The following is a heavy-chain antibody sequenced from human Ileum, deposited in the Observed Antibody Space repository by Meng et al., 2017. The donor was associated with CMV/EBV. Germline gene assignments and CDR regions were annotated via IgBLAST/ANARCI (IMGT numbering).Heavy chain of an antibody. J-gene: IGHJ6*02. D-gene: IGHD2-15*01. CDR1: GGSFGGYY. CDR2: INDVGDS. Sequence: VYGGSFGGYYWTWIRQPPGKGLEWIGEINDVGDSTYNPSLDSRVSMSVDKSKSQFSLNLKSVTAADAAVYYCARYLVVMPTYGLDVWGQGTTVPSP. V-gene: IGHV4-34*01. CDR3: ARYLVVMPTYGLDV.